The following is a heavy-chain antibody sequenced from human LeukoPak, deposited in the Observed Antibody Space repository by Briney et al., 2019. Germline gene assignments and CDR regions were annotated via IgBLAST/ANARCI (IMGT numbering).Heavy chain of an antibody. CDR1: GGSISSGDYY. D-gene: IGHD2-8*01. J-gene: IGHJ6*01. CDR3: ARAYTNGDDYYGMDV. V-gene: IGHV4-30-4*01. Sequence: PSETPSLTCTVSGGSISSGDYYWSWIRQPPGKGLEWIGYIYYSGSTYYNPSLKSRVTISVDTSKNQFSLKLSSVTAADTAVYYCARAYTNGDDYYGMDVWGQGTTVTVSS. CDR2: IYYSGST.